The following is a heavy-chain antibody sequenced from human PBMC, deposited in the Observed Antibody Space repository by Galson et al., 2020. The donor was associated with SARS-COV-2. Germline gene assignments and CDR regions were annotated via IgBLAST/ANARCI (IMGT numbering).Heavy chain of an antibody. D-gene: IGHD3-22*01. CDR3: ARWYYYDSSGYYQGDNWFDP. CDR2: ISAYNGNT. Sequence: KVSCKASGYTFTSYGISWVRQAPGQGLEWMGWISAYNGNTNYAQKLQGRVTMTTDTSTSTAYMELRSLRSDDTAVYYCARWYYYDSSGYYQGDNWFDPWGQGTLVTVSS. J-gene: IGHJ5*02. CDR1: GYTFTSYG. V-gene: IGHV1-18*04.